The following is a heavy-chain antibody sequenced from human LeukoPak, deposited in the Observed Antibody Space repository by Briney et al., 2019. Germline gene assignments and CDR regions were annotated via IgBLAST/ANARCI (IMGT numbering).Heavy chain of an antibody. CDR2: INTDSGNP. J-gene: IGHJ3*02. Sequence: ASVKVSCKASGYSFNSQGMNWVRQAPGQGLEWMGWINTDSGNPTYAQGFTGRFVFSLDSSVSTSYLQISNLMPEDTTKYYCAREILRFDIWGQGTMVTVSS. CDR3: AREILRFDI. CDR1: GYSFNSQG. V-gene: IGHV7-4-1*02.